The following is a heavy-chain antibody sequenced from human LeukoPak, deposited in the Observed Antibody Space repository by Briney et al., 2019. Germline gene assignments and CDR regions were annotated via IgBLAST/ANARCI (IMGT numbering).Heavy chain of an antibody. Sequence: PGGSLRLSCAGSGFTFSGSEMNWARQAPGKGLEWVSVLYSGGTTFYADSVKGRFTISRDNSMNTLYLQMKSLRPEDTAVYYCASPGPGGAAAGLFDYWGQGTLVTVSS. J-gene: IGHJ4*02. V-gene: IGHV3-53*05. D-gene: IGHD6-13*01. CDR1: GFTFSGSE. CDR3: ASPGPGGAAAGLFDY. CDR2: LYSGGTT.